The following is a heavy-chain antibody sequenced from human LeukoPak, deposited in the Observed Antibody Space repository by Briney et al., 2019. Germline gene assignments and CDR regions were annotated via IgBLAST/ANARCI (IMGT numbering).Heavy chain of an antibody. D-gene: IGHD5-12*01. J-gene: IGHJ3*02. V-gene: IGHV3-21*01. Sequence: GGSLRLSGTTSGFTFRSSSFNWVRQVPGKGLNWVASISSSGTYKYYGDSVEGRFTISRDNAKDSLYLQMNSLRAEDTAVYYCARDFATRFAFDIWGQGTMVTVSS. CDR1: GFTFRSSS. CDR3: ARDFATRFAFDI. CDR2: ISSSGTYK.